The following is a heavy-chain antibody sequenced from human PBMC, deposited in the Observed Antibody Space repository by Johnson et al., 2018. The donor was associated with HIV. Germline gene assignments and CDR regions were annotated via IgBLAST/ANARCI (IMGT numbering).Heavy chain of an antibody. D-gene: IGHD5-12*01. CDR1: GFRFSSYA. Sequence: QMQLVESGGGVVQPGRSLRLSCVASGFRFSSYAMHWVRQAPGKGLEWVAVIWYDGSNKYYADSVKGRFTISRDNSKNTLYLQMNSLRAEDTAVYYCAKDFGYPRPRDAFDIWGQGTMVTVSS. J-gene: IGHJ3*02. CDR2: IWYDGSNK. V-gene: IGHV3-33*06. CDR3: AKDFGYPRPRDAFDI.